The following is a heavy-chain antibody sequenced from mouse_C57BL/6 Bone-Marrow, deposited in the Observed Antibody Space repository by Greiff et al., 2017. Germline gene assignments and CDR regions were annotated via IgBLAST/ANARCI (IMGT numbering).Heavy chain of an antibody. J-gene: IGHJ3*01. CDR2: ISNGGGST. CDR3: ARHYLAY. V-gene: IGHV5-12*01. CDR1: GFTFSDYY. Sequence: EVKLMESGGGLVQPGGSLKLSCAASGFTFSDYYMYWVRQTPEKRLEWVAYISNGGGSTYYPDTVKGRFTISRDNAKNTLYLQMSRLKSEDTAMYYCARHYLAYWGQGTLVTVSA.